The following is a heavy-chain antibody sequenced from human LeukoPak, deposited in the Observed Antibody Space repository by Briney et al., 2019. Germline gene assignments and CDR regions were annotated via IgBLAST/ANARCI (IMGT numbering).Heavy chain of an antibody. Sequence: GGSLRLSCAASGFSFSSYAMHWVRQAPGKGLEYVSAISSSGDSTYYANSVRGRFTISRDNSKNTLYLQMGSLRAEDTAVYYCASSYGSNKNPFEYWGQGTLVTVSS. CDR1: GFSFSSYA. V-gene: IGHV3-64*01. D-gene: IGHD4-23*01. CDR3: ASSYGSNKNPFEY. J-gene: IGHJ4*02. CDR2: ISSSGDST.